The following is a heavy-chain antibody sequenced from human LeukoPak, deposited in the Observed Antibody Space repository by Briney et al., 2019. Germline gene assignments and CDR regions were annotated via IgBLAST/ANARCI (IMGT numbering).Heavy chain of an antibody. V-gene: IGHV1-8*01. CDR2: MNPNSGNT. D-gene: IGHD3-22*01. Sequence: ASVTVSCKTSGYTFTNNDINWVRQAPGQGLEWMGWMNPNSGNTGYAQKFQGRVTITRDTSASTAYMELSSLRSEDTAVYYCARGPRSIVVVPPDYWGQGTLVTVSS. CDR3: ARGPRSIVVVPPDY. J-gene: IGHJ4*02. CDR1: GYTFTNND.